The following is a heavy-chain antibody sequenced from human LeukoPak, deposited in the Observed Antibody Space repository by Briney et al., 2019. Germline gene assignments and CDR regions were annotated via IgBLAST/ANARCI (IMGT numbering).Heavy chain of an antibody. J-gene: IGHJ5*02. V-gene: IGHV4-39*07. Sequence: PSETLSLTCTVSGGSISSSSYYWGWIRQPPGKGLEWIGSIYYSGSTYYNPSLKSRVTISVDTSKNQFSLKLSSVTAADTAVYYCARDRLKHRTPFYGSGSNWFDPWGQGTLVTVSS. D-gene: IGHD3-10*01. CDR2: IYYSGST. CDR1: GGSISSSSYY. CDR3: ARDRLKHRTPFYGSGSNWFDP.